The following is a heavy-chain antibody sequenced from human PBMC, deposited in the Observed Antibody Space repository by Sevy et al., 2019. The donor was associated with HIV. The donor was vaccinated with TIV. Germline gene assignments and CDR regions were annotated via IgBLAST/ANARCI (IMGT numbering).Heavy chain of an antibody. CDR3: ATWDVTIFGGLGYYYGMDV. J-gene: IGHJ6*02. V-gene: IGHV1-24*01. CDR1: GYTLTELS. D-gene: IGHD3-3*01. Sequence: ASVKVSCKVSGYTLTELSMHWVRQAPGKGLEWMGGFDPEDGETIYAQKFQGRVTMTEDTSTDTAYMELSSLRSEDTAVYYCATWDVTIFGGLGYYYGMDVWGQGTTVTVSS. CDR2: FDPEDGET.